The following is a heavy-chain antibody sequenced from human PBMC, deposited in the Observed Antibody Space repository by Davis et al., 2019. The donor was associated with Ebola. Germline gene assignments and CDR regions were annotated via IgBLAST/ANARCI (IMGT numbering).Heavy chain of an antibody. D-gene: IGHD2-21*01. V-gene: IGHV1-69*05. CDR1: GGTFSSYA. CDR3: ARDRPIPDGYYMDV. J-gene: IGHJ6*03. CDR2: IIPIFGTA. Sequence: SVKVSCKASGGTFSSYAISWVRQAPGQGLEWMGGIIPIFGTANHAQKFQGRVTMTRDTSTSTVYMELSSLRSEDTAVYYCARDRPIPDGYYMDVWGKGTTVTVSS.